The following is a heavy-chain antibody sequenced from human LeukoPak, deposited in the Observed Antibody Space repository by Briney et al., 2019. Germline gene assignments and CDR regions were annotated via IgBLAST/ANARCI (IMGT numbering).Heavy chain of an antibody. J-gene: IGHJ4*02. CDR1: GFTFSNYG. CDR2: VSGSGANT. Sequence: PGGSLRLSCAASGFTFSNYGMGWVRQTPGKGLEWLSSVSGSGANTYYADSVKGRFTISRDNSKNTLYLQMNSLRAEDTAVYYCAKRGGYYFDYWGQGTLVTVSS. D-gene: IGHD3-10*01. CDR3: AKRGGYYFDY. V-gene: IGHV3-23*01.